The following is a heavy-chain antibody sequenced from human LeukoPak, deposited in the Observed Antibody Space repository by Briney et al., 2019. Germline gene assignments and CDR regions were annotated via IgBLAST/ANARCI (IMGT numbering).Heavy chain of an antibody. CDR1: GFTFPSYT. Sequence: GGSLRLSCAASGFTFPSYTMNWVRQAPGKGLEWVSSISSSSSYIYYADSVKGRFTISRDNAKNSLYLQMNSLRAEDTAVYYCARDYYGSGSYDYWGQGTLVTVSS. D-gene: IGHD3-10*01. V-gene: IGHV3-21*01. J-gene: IGHJ4*02. CDR3: ARDYYGSGSYDY. CDR2: ISSSSSYI.